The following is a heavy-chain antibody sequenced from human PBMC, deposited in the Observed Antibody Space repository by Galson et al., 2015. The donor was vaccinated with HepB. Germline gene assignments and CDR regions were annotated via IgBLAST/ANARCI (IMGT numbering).Heavy chain of an antibody. V-gene: IGHV3-23*01. CDR2: ISGNGDTT. CDR1: GFTFNTYA. J-gene: IGHJ4*02. CDR3: AGGAAGICHY. Sequence: SLRLSCAASGFTFNTYAMNWVRQAPGKGLEWVSAISGNGDTTYYVDSVKGRFTVSRDNSQNTLYLQMHSLRVEDTAVYYCAGGAAGICHYWGQGTMVTVSS. D-gene: IGHD6-13*01.